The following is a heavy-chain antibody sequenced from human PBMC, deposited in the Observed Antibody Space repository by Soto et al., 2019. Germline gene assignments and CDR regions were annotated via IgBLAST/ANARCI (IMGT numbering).Heavy chain of an antibody. CDR2: IIPIFGTA. D-gene: IGHD2-15*01. V-gene: IGHV1-69*13. CDR1: GGTFSSYA. CDR3: ARDRGYCSGVSCYSYYYYYGMDV. J-gene: IGHJ6*02. Sequence: SVKVSCKASGGTFSSYAISWVRQAPGQGLEWMGGIIPIFGTANYAQKFQGRVTITADESTSTAYMELSSLRSEDTAVYYCARDRGYCSGVSCYSYYYYYGMDVWGQGTTVTVSS.